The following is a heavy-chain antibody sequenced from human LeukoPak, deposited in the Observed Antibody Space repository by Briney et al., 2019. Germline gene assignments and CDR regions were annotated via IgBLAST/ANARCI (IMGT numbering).Heavy chain of an antibody. D-gene: IGHD5-18*01. CDR3: ARVFGSYGYMDV. V-gene: IGHV4-39*07. CDR2: IYYSGST. CDR1: GFTFSSYS. J-gene: IGHJ6*03. Sequence: GSLRLSCAASGFTFSSYSMNWIRQPPGKGLEWIGSIYYSGSTYYNPSLKSRVTISVDTSKNQFSLKLSSVTAADTAVYYCARVFGSYGYMDVWGKGTTVTVSS.